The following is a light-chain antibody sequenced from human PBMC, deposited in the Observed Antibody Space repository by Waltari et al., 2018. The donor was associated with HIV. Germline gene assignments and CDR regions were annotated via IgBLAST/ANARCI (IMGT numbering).Light chain of an antibody. V-gene: IGLV2-14*01. CDR1: SSDVGVYNY. CDR2: EDN. Sequence: QSALTQPASVSGSPGQSITISCTGTSSDVGVYNYVSWYQQHPGKAPKLMIYEDNNRPSWCSNRFSGSKSGNTASLTISGLQAGDEADYYCSSYTSSTKGYVFGAGTKVTVL. CDR3: SSYTSSTKGYV. J-gene: IGLJ1*01.